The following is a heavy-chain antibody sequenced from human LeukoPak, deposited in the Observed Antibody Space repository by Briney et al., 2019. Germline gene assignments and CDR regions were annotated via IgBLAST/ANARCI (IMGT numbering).Heavy chain of an antibody. D-gene: IGHD3-16*02. V-gene: IGHV3-33*01. CDR2: IWYDGSEQ. CDR1: GFTFSTYA. Sequence: GGSLRLSCAASGFTFSTYAIHWVRQAPGKGLEWVAVIWYDGSEQYYADSVKGRFIISRNNSKSTSDLQMNSLRAEDTAVYYCAREGDSRWGELSPWGQGTLVTVSA. J-gene: IGHJ1*01. CDR3: AREGDSRWGELSP.